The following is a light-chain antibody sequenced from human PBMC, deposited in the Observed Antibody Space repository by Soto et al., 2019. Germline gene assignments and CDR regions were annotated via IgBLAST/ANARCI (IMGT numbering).Light chain of an antibody. Sequence: DIVMTQSPDSLAVSLGERATINCKSSQSVLYSSNNKNYLAWYQQKPGQPPKLLIYWSSNRESGVPDRFSGSGSGTDFTITISSLQAEDVAVYYCQQYYSTTQTFGQGTKVEIK. CDR3: QQYYSTTQT. CDR2: WSS. J-gene: IGKJ1*01. CDR1: QSVLYSSNNKNY. V-gene: IGKV4-1*01.